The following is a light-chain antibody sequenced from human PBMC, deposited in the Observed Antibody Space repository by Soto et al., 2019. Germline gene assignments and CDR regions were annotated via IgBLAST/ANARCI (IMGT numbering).Light chain of an antibody. CDR1: SSDVGGYNY. Sequence: QSVLTQPASVSGSPGQSITISCTGTSSDVGGYNYVSWYQQHPGKAPKLMIFEVINRPSGVSNRFSGSKSGNTASLTISGLQTEDEADYYCTAYTSSSTVVFGTGTKVTVL. J-gene: IGLJ1*01. V-gene: IGLV2-14*01. CDR3: TAYTSSSTVV. CDR2: EVI.